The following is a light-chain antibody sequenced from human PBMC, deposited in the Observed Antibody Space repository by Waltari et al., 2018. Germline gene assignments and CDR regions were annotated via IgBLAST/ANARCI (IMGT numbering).Light chain of an antibody. Sequence: DIQMTQSPSTLSASVGDRVTITCRASQSISSWLVWYQKKPGKAPTHLICKASSLEIGVPARVSVGGAGTEFTLSISSMQPDDFATYYCQQYNSPWTFGQGTKVEIK. J-gene: IGKJ1*01. CDR2: KAS. CDR3: QQYNSPWT. CDR1: QSISSW. V-gene: IGKV1-5*03.